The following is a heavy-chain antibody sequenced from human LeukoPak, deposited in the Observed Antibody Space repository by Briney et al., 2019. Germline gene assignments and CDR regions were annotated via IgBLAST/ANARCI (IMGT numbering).Heavy chain of an antibody. CDR1: GYRFTSYW. CDR2: IYPGDSDT. CDR3: ARLAIFGGNYFDY. Sequence: GESLKISCQGSGYRFTSYWIGWVRPMPGKGLEWMGIIYPGDSDTRYSPSFQGQVTISADKSISTAYLQWSSLKASDTAMYYCARLAIFGGNYFDYWGQGTLVTVSS. D-gene: IGHD3-3*01. J-gene: IGHJ4*02. V-gene: IGHV5-51*01.